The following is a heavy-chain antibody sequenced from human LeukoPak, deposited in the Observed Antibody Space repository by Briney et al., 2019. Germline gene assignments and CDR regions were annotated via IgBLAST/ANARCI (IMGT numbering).Heavy chain of an antibody. V-gene: IGHV4-59*01. CDR2: IYYSGST. J-gene: IGHJ1*01. CDR3: ARGQQLVQH. D-gene: IGHD6-13*01. Sequence: NSSETLSLTCTVSGGSISSYYWSWIRQPPGKGLEWIGYIYYSGSTNYNPSLKSRVTISVDTSKNQFSLKLSSVTAADTAVYYCARGQQLVQHWGQGTLVTVSS. CDR1: GGSISSYY.